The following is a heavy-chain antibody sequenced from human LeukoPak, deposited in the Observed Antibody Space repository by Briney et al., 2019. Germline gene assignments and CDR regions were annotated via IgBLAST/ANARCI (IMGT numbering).Heavy chain of an antibody. CDR1: GFTFSDYY. J-gene: IGHJ4*02. V-gene: IGHV3-11*01. Sequence: GGSLRLSCAASGFTFSDYYMSWIRQAPGKGLEWVSYISSSGSTIYYADSVEGRFTISRDNAKNSLYLQMNSLRAEDTAVYYCARVGSSWYQPVYRWGQGTLVTVSS. CDR3: ARVGSSWYQPVYR. CDR2: ISSSGSTI. D-gene: IGHD6-13*01.